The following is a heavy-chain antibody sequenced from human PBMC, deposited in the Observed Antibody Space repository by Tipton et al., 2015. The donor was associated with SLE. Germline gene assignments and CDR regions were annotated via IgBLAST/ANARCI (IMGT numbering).Heavy chain of an antibody. D-gene: IGHD2-15*01. V-gene: IGHV4-34*01. Sequence: TLSLTCAVYGGSFSGYHWTWIRQPPGQGLEWIGEIADTGSPNYNPSLKSRVTISLDTSKSQFSLILNSLTAADTAVYYCARAWQGYCSGGTCYVLDYWGQGTLVTVSS. CDR2: IADTGSP. CDR1: GGSFSGYH. J-gene: IGHJ4*02. CDR3: ARAWQGYCSGGTCYVLDY.